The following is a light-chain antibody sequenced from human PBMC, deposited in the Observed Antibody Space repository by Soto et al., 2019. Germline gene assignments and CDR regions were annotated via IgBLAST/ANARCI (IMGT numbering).Light chain of an antibody. CDR3: QSYDSRFGI. CDR2: ANN. V-gene: IGLV1-40*01. Sequence: QSALTQPPSVSGAPGQTVTISCAGSSSNIGAGYEVHWYQQLPGTAPKLLIFANNNRPSGVPDRFSGSRSGTSASLVITGLQSEYEADYYCQSYDSRFGIFGGGTKLTVL. CDR1: SSNIGAGYE. J-gene: IGLJ2*01.